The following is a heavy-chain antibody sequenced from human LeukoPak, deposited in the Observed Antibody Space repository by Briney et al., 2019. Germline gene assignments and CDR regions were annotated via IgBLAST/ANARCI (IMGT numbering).Heavy chain of an antibody. CDR1: GGSISSYY. Sequence: PSETLSLTCTVSGGSISSYYWSWIRQPPGKGLEWVGDIYYSGSTNYNPSLKSRVTISVDTSKNPFSLRMSSVTAADTAVYYSARHTSNRDWSESRGPGTL. CDR3: ARHTSNRDWSES. J-gene: IGHJ5*01. V-gene: IGHV4-59*08. CDR2: IYYSGST.